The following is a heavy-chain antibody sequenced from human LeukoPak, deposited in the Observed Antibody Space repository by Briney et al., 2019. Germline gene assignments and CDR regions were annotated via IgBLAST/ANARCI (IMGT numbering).Heavy chain of an antibody. V-gene: IGHV3-48*01. CDR3: ARDLKVKDWSTWFDR. Sequence: GGSLRPSCAASGFTFSGYSMNWVRQAPGKGLEWVSYISSGSSTIYYADSVKGRFTISRDNAKNSLYLQMNSLRAEDTAVYYCARDLKVKDWSTWFDRWGQGTLVTVSS. D-gene: IGHD3/OR15-3a*01. CDR1: GFTFSGYS. J-gene: IGHJ5*02. CDR2: ISSGSSTI.